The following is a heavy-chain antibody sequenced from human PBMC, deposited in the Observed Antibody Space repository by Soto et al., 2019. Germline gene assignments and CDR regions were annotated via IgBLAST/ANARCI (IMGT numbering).Heavy chain of an antibody. V-gene: IGHV6-1*01. CDR1: GDSVSSNNAA. CDR3: ARDPGYLSSGARDAFDI. CDR2: TYYRSKWYN. J-gene: IGHJ3*02. D-gene: IGHD3-9*01. Sequence: PSQTLSLTCAISGDSVSSNNAAWNWIRQSPSRGLEWLGRTYYRSKWYNDYAVSVKSRITINPDTSKNQFSLQLNSVTPEDTAVYYCARDPGYLSSGARDAFDIWGQGTMVTVSS.